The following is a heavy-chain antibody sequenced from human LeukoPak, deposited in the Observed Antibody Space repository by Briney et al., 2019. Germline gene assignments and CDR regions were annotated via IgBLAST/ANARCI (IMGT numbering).Heavy chain of an antibody. CDR2: IIPIFGTA. D-gene: IGHD4-23*01. CDR1: GGTFSSYA. Sequence: SVKVSCKASGGTFSSYAISWVRQAPGQGLEWMGGIIPIFGTANYAQKFQGRVTITADESTSTAYMELSSLRSEDTAVYYCARDGAVSPWFDPWGQGTPVTVSS. J-gene: IGHJ5*02. V-gene: IGHV1-69*13. CDR3: ARDGAVSPWFDP.